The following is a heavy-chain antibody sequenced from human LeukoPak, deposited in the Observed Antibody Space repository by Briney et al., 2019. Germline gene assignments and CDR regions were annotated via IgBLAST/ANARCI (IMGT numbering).Heavy chain of an antibody. Sequence: GGSLRLSCAASGFTVSSNYMSWVRQAPGKGLEWVSVIYSGGSTYYADSVKGRFTISRDNAKNSLYLQMNSLRAEDTAVYYCAREGPAATSEDWFDPWGQGTLVTVSS. CDR3: AREGPAATSEDWFDP. J-gene: IGHJ5*02. CDR1: GFTVSSNY. CDR2: IYSGGST. V-gene: IGHV3-53*01. D-gene: IGHD2-2*01.